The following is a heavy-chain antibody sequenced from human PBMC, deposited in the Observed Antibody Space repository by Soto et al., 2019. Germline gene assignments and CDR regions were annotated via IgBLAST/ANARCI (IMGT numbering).Heavy chain of an antibody. CDR2: ISGSGGST. CDR1: GLTFSSHD. V-gene: IGHV3-23*01. CDR3: ATAIFGAHGTLYYYYMDV. Sequence: GGSLRLSCAASGLTFSSHDLSWVRQAPGKGLEWVSHISGSGGSTYYADSVKGRFTISRDNSKNTVYLQMNSLRAEDTAVYYCATAIFGAHGTLYYYYMDVWGKGTTVTVSS. J-gene: IGHJ6*03. D-gene: IGHD3-3*01.